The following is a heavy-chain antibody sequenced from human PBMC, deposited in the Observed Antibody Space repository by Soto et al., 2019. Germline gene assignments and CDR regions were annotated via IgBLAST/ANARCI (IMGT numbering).Heavy chain of an antibody. J-gene: IGHJ6*02. CDR3: ARDAQYYDFWSGYYTLRYGMDV. CDR1: GFTFSSYA. Sequence: QVQLVESGGGVVQPGRSLRLSCAASGFTFSSYAMHWVRQAPGKGLEWVAVISYDGSNKYYADSVKGRFTISRDNSKNTLYLQMNSLRAEDTAVYYCARDAQYYDFWSGYYTLRYGMDVWGQGTTVTVSS. CDR2: ISYDGSNK. V-gene: IGHV3-30-3*01. D-gene: IGHD3-3*01.